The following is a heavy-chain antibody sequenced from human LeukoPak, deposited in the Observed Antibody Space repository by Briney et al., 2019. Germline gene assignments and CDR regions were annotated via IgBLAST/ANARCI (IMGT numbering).Heavy chain of an antibody. CDR3: ARGGTMYYGSGNFDY. Sequence: GGSLRLSCAASGFTFSSYAMSWVRQAPGKGLEWVSAISGSGGSTYYAYSVKGRFTISRDNSKNTLYLQMNSLRAEDTAVYSCARGGTMYYGSGNFDYWGQGTLVSVSS. CDR2: ISGSGGST. J-gene: IGHJ4*02. V-gene: IGHV3-23*01. CDR1: GFTFSSYA. D-gene: IGHD3-10*01.